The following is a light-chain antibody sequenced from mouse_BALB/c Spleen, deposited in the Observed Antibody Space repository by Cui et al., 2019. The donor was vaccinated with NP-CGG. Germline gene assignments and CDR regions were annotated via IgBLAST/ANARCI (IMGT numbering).Light chain of an antibody. CDR2: GTN. J-gene: IGLJ1*01. CDR1: TGAVTTSNY. Sequence: HAVVTQESALTTSPGETVTLTCRSSTGAVTTSNYANWVQEKPDHLFTGLIGGTNNRPPGVPARFSGSLIGDKAALTITGAQFEDEAIYFCALWYSNHWVFGGGTKLTVL. CDR3: ALWYSNHWV. V-gene: IGLV1*01.